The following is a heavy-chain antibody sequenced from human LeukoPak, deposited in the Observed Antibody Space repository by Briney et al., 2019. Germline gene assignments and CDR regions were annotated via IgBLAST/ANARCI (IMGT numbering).Heavy chain of an antibody. CDR2: IYYSGST. J-gene: IGHJ4*02. CDR1: GGSISSSSYY. CDR3: ARQDDHVWGSYPRPFDY. V-gene: IGHV4-39*01. Sequence: SETLSLTCTVSGGSISSSSYYWGWIRQPPGKGLEWIGSIYYSGSTYYNPSLKSRVTISVDTSKNQFSLRLSSVTAADTAVYYCARQDDHVWGSYPRPFDYWGQGTLVTVSS. D-gene: IGHD3-16*02.